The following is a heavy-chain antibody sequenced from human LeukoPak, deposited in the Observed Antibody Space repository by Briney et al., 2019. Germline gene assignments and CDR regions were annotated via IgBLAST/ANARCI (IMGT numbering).Heavy chain of an antibody. CDR1: GYTFTSYD. Sequence: GASVKVSCKASGYTFTSYDINWVRQATGQGLEWMGWMNPNSGNTGYAQKFQGRVTMTRNTSISTAYMELSSLRSEDTAVYYCARIPPYCSGGNCYSAPGMDVWGQGTTVTVSS. CDR3: ARIPPYCSGGNCYSAPGMDV. V-gene: IGHV1-8*01. D-gene: IGHD2-15*01. J-gene: IGHJ6*02. CDR2: MNPNSGNT.